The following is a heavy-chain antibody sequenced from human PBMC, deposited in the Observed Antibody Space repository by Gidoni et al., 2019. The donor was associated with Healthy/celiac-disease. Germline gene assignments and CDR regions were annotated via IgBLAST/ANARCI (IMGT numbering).Heavy chain of an antibody. Sequence: QVQLVQSGAEVKKPGASVKVSCKASGYTFTSYAMHWVRQAPGQRLEWMGWINAGNGNTKYSQKFQGRVTITRDTSASTAYMELSSLRSEDTAVYYCARESRDGYYFDYWGQGTLVTVSS. CDR3: ARESRDGYYFDY. J-gene: IGHJ4*02. D-gene: IGHD2-2*01. CDR2: INAGNGNT. CDR1: GYTFTSYA. V-gene: IGHV1-3*01.